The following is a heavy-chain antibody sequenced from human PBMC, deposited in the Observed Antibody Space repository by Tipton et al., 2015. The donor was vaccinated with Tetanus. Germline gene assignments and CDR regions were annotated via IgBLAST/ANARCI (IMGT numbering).Heavy chain of an antibody. CDR1: GFTFGHYG. V-gene: IGHV3-49*03. CDR3: ARGEYYEILTTGSYRNRYNGLDV. D-gene: IGHD3-9*01. Sequence: SLRLSCAASGFTFGHYGLSWFRQAPGKGPEWVGFIRSKAYGGTTDYAASVIGRFTISRDNSKDTVFLEMNSLRAEDTAVYYCARGEYYEILTTGSYRNRYNGLDVWGQGTTVIVSS. J-gene: IGHJ6*02. CDR2: IRSKAYGGTT.